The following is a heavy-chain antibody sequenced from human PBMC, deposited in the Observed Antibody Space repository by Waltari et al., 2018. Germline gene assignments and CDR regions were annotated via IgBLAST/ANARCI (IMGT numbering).Heavy chain of an antibody. V-gene: IGHV3-23*01. Sequence: QLLESGGGLVQQGGSLRLSCSDSGLTFSIFAMSWVRQAPGKGLEWVSGISNSGADTYYADSVKGRFTISRDNSKKTLYLQMNSLRVEDTAVYYCAKDHGVAYWGRGTLVTVSA. CDR1: GLTFSIFA. CDR2: ISNSGADT. CDR3: AKDHGVAY. D-gene: IGHD3-16*01. J-gene: IGHJ4*02.